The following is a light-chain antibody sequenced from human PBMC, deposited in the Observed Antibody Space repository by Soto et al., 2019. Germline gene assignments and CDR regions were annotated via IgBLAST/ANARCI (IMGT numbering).Light chain of an antibody. CDR2: EVI. CDR3: CSYAGRSTFV. J-gene: IGLJ2*01. Sequence: QSALTQPASVSGSPGQSITISCTGTSSDVGSYNLVSWYQQLPGKAPKLMIYEVIKRPSGVSNRFSGSKSGNTASLTISGLQAEDEADYYCCSYAGRSTFVFGGGTKLTVL. CDR1: SSDVGSYNL. V-gene: IGLV2-23*02.